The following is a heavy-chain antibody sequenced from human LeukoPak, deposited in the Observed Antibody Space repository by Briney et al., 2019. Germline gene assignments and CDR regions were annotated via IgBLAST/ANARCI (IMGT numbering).Heavy chain of an antibody. J-gene: IGHJ4*01. D-gene: IGHD6-19*01. Sequence: ASVKVSCKASGYTFTSYGTSWVRQAPGQALEWMGWISAYNGNTNYAQKLQGSVTMTTDTSTSTAYMELRSLRSDDTAVYYCARDWYSGGTYPFDYWGQETWSPSPQ. CDR1: GYTFTSYG. CDR2: ISAYNGNT. CDR3: ARDWYSGGTYPFDY. V-gene: IGHV1-18*01.